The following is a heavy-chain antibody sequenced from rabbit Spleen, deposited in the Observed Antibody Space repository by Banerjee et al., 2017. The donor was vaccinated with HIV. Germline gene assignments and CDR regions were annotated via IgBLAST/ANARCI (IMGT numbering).Heavy chain of an antibody. Sequence: QEQLEESGGDLVQPEGSLTLTCKASGFSFSGAYWICWVRQAPGKGLEWIACVYAGSSGSTYSATWAKGRFTISKTSSTTVTLQMTSLTAADTATYFCARDTGTSFSTYGMDLWGPGTLVTVS. CDR1: GFSFSGAYW. J-gene: IGHJ6*01. V-gene: IGHV1S45*01. CDR2: VYAGSSGST. CDR3: ARDTGTSFSTYGMDL. D-gene: IGHD8-1*01.